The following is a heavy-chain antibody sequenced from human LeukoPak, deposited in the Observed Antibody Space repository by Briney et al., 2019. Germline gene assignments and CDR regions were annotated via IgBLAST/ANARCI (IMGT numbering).Heavy chain of an antibody. CDR1: GFTFSSYA. D-gene: IGHD4-23*01. CDR3: AKDYDYGGNHYYYYGMDV. V-gene: IGHV3-23*01. CDR2: ISGSGGST. J-gene: IGHJ6*02. Sequence: GGSLRLPCAASGFTFSSYAMSWVRQAPGKGLEWVSAISGSGGSTYYADSVKGRFTISRDNSKNTLYLQMNSLRAEDTAVYYCAKDYDYGGNHYYYYGMDVWGQGTTVTVSS.